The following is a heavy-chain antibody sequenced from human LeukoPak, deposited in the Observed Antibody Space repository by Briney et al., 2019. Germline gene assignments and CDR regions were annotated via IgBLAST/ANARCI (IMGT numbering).Heavy chain of an antibody. D-gene: IGHD6-19*01. V-gene: IGHV1-18*01. J-gene: IGHJ3*02. CDR3: AREFIKAVADVDAFDI. Sequence: ASVKVSCKASGGTFSSYGISWVRQAPGQGLEWMGWISAYNGNTNYAQKLQGRVTMTTDTSTSTAYMELRSLRSDDTAVYYCAREFIKAVADVDAFDIWGQGTMVTVSS. CDR1: GGTFSSYG. CDR2: ISAYNGNT.